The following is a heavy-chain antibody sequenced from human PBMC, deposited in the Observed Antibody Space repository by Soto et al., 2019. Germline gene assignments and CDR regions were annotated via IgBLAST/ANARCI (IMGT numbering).Heavy chain of an antibody. D-gene: IGHD2-2*01. J-gene: IGHJ4*02. Sequence: GGSLRLSCAASGFTFSSYAMSWVRQAPGKGLEWVSAISGSGGSTYYADSVKGRFTISRDNSKNTLYLQMNSLRAEDTAVYYCARLDIVVVPAAPGYWGQGTLVTVSS. CDR3: ARLDIVVVPAAPGY. V-gene: IGHV3-23*01. CDR1: GFTFSSYA. CDR2: ISGSGGST.